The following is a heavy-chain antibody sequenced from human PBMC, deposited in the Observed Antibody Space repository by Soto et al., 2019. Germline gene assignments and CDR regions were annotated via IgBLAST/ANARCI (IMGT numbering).Heavy chain of an antibody. J-gene: IGHJ4*02. CDR1: GGTFSSYT. CDR2: IIPILGIA. V-gene: IGHV1-69*08. Sequence: QVQLVQSGAEVMKPGSSVKVSCKASGGTFSSYTISWVRQAPGQGLEWMGRIIPILGIANYAQKFQGRVTITADKYTSTAYMELSSLRSEDTAVYYCARDVDDILTGYYSPFDYWGQGTLVTVSS. CDR3: ARDVDDILTGYYSPFDY. D-gene: IGHD3-9*01.